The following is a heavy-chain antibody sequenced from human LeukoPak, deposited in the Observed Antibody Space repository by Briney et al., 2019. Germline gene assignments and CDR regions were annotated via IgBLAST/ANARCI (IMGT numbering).Heavy chain of an antibody. CDR2: ITGDGTRT. D-gene: IGHD1-14*01. J-gene: IGHJ4*02. Sequence: GGSLRLSCAASGFTFSSCAMTWVRQAPGKGLEWVASITGDGTRTYYTDSVKGRFTISRDNSKNTLYLQMNSLRADETAIYYCASRPRADMGPLDYWGQGTLVPVST. CDR3: ASRPRADMGPLDY. CDR1: GFTFSSCA. V-gene: IGHV3-23*01.